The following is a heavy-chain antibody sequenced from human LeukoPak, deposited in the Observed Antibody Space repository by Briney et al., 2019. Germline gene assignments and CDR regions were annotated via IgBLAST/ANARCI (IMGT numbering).Heavy chain of an antibody. D-gene: IGHD2-2*01. CDR1: GFTFSSYS. V-gene: IGHV3-21*01. CDR2: ISSSSSYI. Sequence: GGSLRLSCAASGFTFSSYSTNWVRQAPGKGLEWVSSISSSSSYIYYADSVKGRFTISRDNAKNSLYLQMNSLRAEDTAVYYCAGCHSTSCYFNWFDPWGQGTLVTVSS. CDR3: AGCHSTSCYFNWFDP. J-gene: IGHJ5*02.